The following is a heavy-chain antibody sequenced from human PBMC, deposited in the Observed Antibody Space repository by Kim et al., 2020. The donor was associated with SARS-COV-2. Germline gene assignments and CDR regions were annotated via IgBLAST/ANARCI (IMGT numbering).Heavy chain of an antibody. CDR2: IYYSGSS. CDR1: GDSFSTYY. J-gene: IGHJ6*03. Sequence: SETLSLTCTLSGDSFSTYYWSWIRQAPGKGPEWIGYIYYSGSSNYKSSLRSRVTISIDTSKNQFSLKLTSVTAADTAVYYCARVRGYRHERNYYHYMD. V-gene: IGHV4-59*08. CDR3: ARVRGYRHERNYYHYMD. D-gene: IGHD3-10*01.